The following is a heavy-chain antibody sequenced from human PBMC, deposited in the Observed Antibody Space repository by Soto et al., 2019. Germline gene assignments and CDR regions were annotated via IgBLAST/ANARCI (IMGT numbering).Heavy chain of an antibody. J-gene: IGHJ1*01. D-gene: IGHD2-8*01. V-gene: IGHV3-48*03. CDR1: GFTFSSHE. CDR2: ISGSGSTI. Sequence: GGSLRLSCEATGFTFSSHEMNWIRQTPGKRLEWIAKISGSGSTINYADSVKGRFTISRDNVQRTLHLQMDSLRVEDTGVYYCARGGVYWGRGXLVTVSS. CDR3: ARGGVY.